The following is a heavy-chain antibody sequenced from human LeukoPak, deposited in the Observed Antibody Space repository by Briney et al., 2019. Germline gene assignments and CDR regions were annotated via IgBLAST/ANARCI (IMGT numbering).Heavy chain of an antibody. CDR1: GFTFSSYW. CDR2: INQDGSET. D-gene: IGHD4-11*01. V-gene: IGHV3-7*01. Sequence: GESLRLSCAASGFTFSSYWMSWVRQAPGKGLEWVANINQDGSETFYVDAVEGRFTISRDNAENSLFLQMNSPRGEDTAVYYCARNKAKSTTTLGYWGQGTLVIVSS. CDR3: ARNKAKSTTTLGY. J-gene: IGHJ4*02.